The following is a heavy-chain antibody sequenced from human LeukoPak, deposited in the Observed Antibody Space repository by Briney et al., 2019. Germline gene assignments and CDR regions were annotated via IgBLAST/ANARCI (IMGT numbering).Heavy chain of an antibody. V-gene: IGHV3-23*01. J-gene: IGHJ4*02. CDR1: GFTFTSYA. D-gene: IGHD6-19*01. Sequence: GGSLRLSCAAAGFTFTSYAMSWFRQAPGKGLEWVSAISGSGGSTYYADSVKGRFTISRDNSKNTLYLQMNTLRAEDTAVYYCAKFRLITSVAGTIFHYWGQGTLVTVSS. CDR2: ISGSGGST. CDR3: AKFRLITSVAGTIFHY.